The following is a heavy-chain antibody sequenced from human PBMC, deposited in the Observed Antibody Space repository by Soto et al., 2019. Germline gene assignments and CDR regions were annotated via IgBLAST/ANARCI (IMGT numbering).Heavy chain of an antibody. Sequence: GESLKISCKGSGYSFTSYWIGWVRQMPGKGLEWMGIIYPGDSDTRYSPSFQGQVTISADKSISTAYLQWSSLKASDTAMYYCARAYCSGGSCYVAPYYYYYGMDVWGQGTTVTVSS. D-gene: IGHD2-15*01. CDR1: GYSFTSYW. CDR2: IYPGDSDT. J-gene: IGHJ6*02. V-gene: IGHV5-51*01. CDR3: ARAYCSGGSCYVAPYYYYYGMDV.